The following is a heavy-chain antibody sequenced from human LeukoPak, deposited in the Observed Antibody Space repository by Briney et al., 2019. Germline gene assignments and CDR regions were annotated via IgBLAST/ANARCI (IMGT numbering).Heavy chain of an antibody. V-gene: IGHV5-51*01. D-gene: IGHD1-26*01. Sequence: RGESLKISCKGSGYSFTNHWIGWVRQMPGKGLEWMGIIYPGDSYTTYSPSFQGQVTISADKSISTAFLQWSSLTASDTAMYYCARLPQWGGTYHFDYWGQGTLLTVSS. CDR2: IYPGDSYT. CDR1: GYSFTNHW. J-gene: IGHJ4*02. CDR3: ARLPQWGGTYHFDY.